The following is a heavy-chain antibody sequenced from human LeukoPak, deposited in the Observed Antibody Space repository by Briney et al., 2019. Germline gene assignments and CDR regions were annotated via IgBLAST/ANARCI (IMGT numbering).Heavy chain of an antibody. CDR2: IYYSGST. J-gene: IGHJ3*02. V-gene: IGHV4-39*07. Sequence: PSETLSLTCTVSGGSISSSSYYWGWIRQPPGKGLEWIGSIYYSGSTNYNPSLKSRVTISVDTSKNQFSLKLSSVTAADTAVYYCAREPTPNRQDAFDIWGQGTMVTVSS. CDR3: AREPTPNRQDAFDI. D-gene: IGHD1-14*01. CDR1: GGSISSSSYY.